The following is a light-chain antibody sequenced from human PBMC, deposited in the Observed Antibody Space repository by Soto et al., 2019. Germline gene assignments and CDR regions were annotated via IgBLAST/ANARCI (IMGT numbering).Light chain of an antibody. J-gene: IGLJ2*01. CDR2: GDN. CDR1: SSHFRSNFD. Sequence: QSVLTQPPSVSGAPGQRVTISCTGSSSHFRSNFDVHWCQYVPGTAPRLLIYGDNNRPSGVPERFSGSKSGTSASLAITGLQAANEAEYFCQSYDSRPIFGGGTKVTVL. V-gene: IGLV1-40*01. CDR3: QSYDSRPI.